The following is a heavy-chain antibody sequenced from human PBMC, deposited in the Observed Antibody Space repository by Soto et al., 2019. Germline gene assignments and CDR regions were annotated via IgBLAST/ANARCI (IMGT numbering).Heavy chain of an antibody. Sequence: SETLSLTCSVSGGSVISGYYYWSWIRQPPGKGLEWIGYIYYSGSANYNPSLKSRVTISVDTSKNQFSLKLSSVTAADTAVYYCARIVQKDGVLQSNYYYGLDVWGQGTPVTVSS. CDR3: ARIVQKDGVLQSNYYYGLDV. D-gene: IGHD2-2*01. CDR1: GGSVISGYYY. CDR2: IYYSGSA. J-gene: IGHJ6*02. V-gene: IGHV4-61*01.